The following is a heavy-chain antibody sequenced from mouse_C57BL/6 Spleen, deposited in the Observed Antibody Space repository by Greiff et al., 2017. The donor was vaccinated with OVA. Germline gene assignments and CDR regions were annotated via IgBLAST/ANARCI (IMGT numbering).Heavy chain of an antibody. CDR3: ARGDGSSFAY. J-gene: IGHJ3*01. Sequence: ESGPGLVKPSQSLSLTCSVTGYSITSGYYWNWIRQFPGNKLEWMGYISYDGSNNYNPSLKNRISITRDTSKNQFFLKLNSVTTEDTATYYCARGDGSSFAYWGQGTLVTVSA. V-gene: IGHV3-6*01. CDR1: GYSITSGYY. CDR2: ISYDGSN. D-gene: IGHD1-1*01.